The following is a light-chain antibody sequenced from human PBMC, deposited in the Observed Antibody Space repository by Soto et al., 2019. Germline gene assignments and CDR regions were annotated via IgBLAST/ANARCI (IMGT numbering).Light chain of an antibody. CDR2: DVS. CDR1: SSDVGDYDY. J-gene: IGLJ3*02. V-gene: IGLV2-11*01. CDR3: CPYAGSYTWV. Sequence: QSALTQPRSVSGSPGQSVTISCTGTSSDVGDYDYVSWYQQHPGKAPKFMIYDVSKRPSGVPDRFSGSKSGNTASLTISGLQAEDEADYYCCPYAGSYTWVFGGGTKLTVL.